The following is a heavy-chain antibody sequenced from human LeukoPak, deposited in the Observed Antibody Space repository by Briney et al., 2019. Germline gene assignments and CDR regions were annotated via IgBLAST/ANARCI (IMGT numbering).Heavy chain of an antibody. Sequence: SETLSLTCNVSGGSISSGSYYWSWIRQPPGKGLEWIGYINHGGSTYYNPSLKSRVTISVDTSKNQFSLKLSSVTAADTAVYYCARDGPYNWNHFDYWGQGTLVTVSS. CDR2: INHGGST. D-gene: IGHD1-20*01. J-gene: IGHJ4*02. CDR3: ARDGPYNWNHFDY. V-gene: IGHV4-30-2*01. CDR1: GGSISSGSYY.